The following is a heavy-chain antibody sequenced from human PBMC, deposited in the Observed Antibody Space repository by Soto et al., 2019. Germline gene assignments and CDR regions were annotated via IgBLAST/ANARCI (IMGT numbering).Heavy chain of an antibody. CDR1: GGSISSYN. CDR3: ARVQAGTIDY. V-gene: IGHV4-59*01. J-gene: IGHJ4*02. D-gene: IGHD1-1*01. CDR2: IYYSGST. Sequence: SETLSLTCTVSGGSISSYNWSWLRQPPGKGLEWIGYIYYSGSTNYNPSLKSRVTISVDTSKNRFSLKLSSVSAADTAMYYCARVQAGTIDYWGQGALVT.